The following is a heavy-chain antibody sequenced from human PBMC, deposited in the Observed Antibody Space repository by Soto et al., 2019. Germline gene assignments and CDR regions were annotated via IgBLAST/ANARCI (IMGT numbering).Heavy chain of an antibody. CDR2: ISNDGSNA. CDR3: STGDFRGINPSYMEY. D-gene: IGHD3-10*01. V-gene: IGHV3-30*03. Sequence: PGGSLRLSCAGSGFTFRRFGMHWVRQAPGKGLEWVARISNDGSNADYVDSVKGRFTISRDNSKSTLYLQMDSLRAEDTAVYYCSTGDFRGINPSYMEYWGLGTLVTVSS. CDR1: GFTFRRFG. J-gene: IGHJ4*01.